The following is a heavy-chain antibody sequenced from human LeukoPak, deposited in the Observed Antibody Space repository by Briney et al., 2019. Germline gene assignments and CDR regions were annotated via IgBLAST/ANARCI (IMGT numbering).Heavy chain of an antibody. J-gene: IGHJ3*02. CDR2: IIPIFGTA. D-gene: IGHD5-18*01. CDR1: GGTFSSYA. Sequence: SEKVSCKASGGTFSSYAISWVRQAPGQGLEWMGRIIPIFGTANYAQKFQGRVTITTDESTSTAYMELSSLRSEDTAVYYCALKGGIQLHDAFDIWDQGTMVTVSS. CDR3: ALKGGIQLHDAFDI. V-gene: IGHV1-69*05.